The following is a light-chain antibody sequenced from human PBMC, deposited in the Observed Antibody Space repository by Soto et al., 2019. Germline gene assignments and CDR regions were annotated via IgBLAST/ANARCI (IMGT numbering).Light chain of an antibody. V-gene: IGLV2-8*01. CDR1: SSDVGGYNS. J-gene: IGLJ2*01. Sequence: QSALTQPPSASGSPGQSVTISCTGTSSDVGGYNSVSWYQQHPGKVPRLMIYEVSKRPSGVPDRFSGSKSVNTASLTVSGLXXEXXXXXYCSXYAGSNNLVFGGGTKLTVL. CDR3: SXYAGSNNLV. CDR2: EVS.